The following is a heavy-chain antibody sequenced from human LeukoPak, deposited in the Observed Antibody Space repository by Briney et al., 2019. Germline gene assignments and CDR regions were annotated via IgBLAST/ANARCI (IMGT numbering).Heavy chain of an antibody. J-gene: IGHJ3*02. CDR3: AKDLNSTYNYDSSGYEDAFDI. CDR2: IKQDESEK. Sequence: PGGSLRLSCAVSGFTISSYWMTWVRQAPGKGLEWVANIKQDESEKYYVESVKGRFTISRDNAKNSLYLQMNSLRAEDTAVYYCAKDLNSTYNYDSSGYEDAFDIWGQGTMVTVSS. CDR1: GFTISSYW. V-gene: IGHV3-7*03. D-gene: IGHD3-22*01.